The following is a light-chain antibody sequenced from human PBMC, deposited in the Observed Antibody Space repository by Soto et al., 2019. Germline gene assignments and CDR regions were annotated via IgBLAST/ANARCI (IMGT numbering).Light chain of an antibody. J-gene: IGKJ4*01. CDR2: KAS. CDR1: QSISSW. Sequence: DIQLTQSPSTLSGSVGDRVTITCRARQSISSWLAWYQQKPGRAPKLLIYKASSLQSGVPSRFSGSGSGTEFTLTISSLQPEDFATYYCQHYNSYPLTFGGGTKVEIK. V-gene: IGKV1-5*03. CDR3: QHYNSYPLT.